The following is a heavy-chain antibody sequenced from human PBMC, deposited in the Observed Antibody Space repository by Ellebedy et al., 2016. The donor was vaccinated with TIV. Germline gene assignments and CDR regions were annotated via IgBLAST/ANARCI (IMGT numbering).Heavy chain of an antibody. D-gene: IGHD6-19*01. Sequence: MPSETLSLTCTVSGGSISSYYWSWIRQPPGKGLEWIGYVSYSGGTNYNPSLKSRVTISVDTSKNQFSLKLSSVTAADTAVYYCAKVAGQGYFVYWGQGTLVTVSS. CDR1: GGSISSYY. CDR3: AKVAGQGYFVY. CDR2: VSYSGGT. J-gene: IGHJ4*02. V-gene: IGHV4-59*08.